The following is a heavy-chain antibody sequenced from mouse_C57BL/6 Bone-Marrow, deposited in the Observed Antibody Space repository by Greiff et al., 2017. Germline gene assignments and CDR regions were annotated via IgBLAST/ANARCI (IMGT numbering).Heavy chain of an antibody. V-gene: IGHV14-4*01. CDR1: GFNIKDDF. CDR2: IDPENGDT. J-gene: IGHJ3*02. CDR3: TLIGN. Sequence: EVKLMASGAELVRPGASVKLSCTASGFNIKDDFMHWVKQRPEQGLEWIGWIDPENGDTEYASKFQGKATITADTSSNTAYLQLSSLTSEDTAVYYCTLIGNWGQGTLVTVSA.